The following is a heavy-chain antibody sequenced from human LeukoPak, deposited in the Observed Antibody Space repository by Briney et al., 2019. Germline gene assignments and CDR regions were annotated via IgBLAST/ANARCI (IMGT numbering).Heavy chain of an antibody. D-gene: IGHD5-12*01. CDR2: IIPIFGTA. CDR1: GGTFSSYA. CDR3: ARWLRLVRGGYNWFDP. Sequence: SVKVSCKASGGTFSSYAISWVRQAPGQGLEWMGGIIPIFGTANYAQKFQGRVTITADESTSTAYMELTSLRSEDTAVYYCARWLRLVRGGYNWFDPWGQGTLVTVSS. J-gene: IGHJ5*02. V-gene: IGHV1-69*01.